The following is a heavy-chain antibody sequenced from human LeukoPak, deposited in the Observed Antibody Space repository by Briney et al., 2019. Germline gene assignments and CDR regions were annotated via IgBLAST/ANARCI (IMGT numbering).Heavy chain of an antibody. CDR3: ARGRSPVLWEFDY. Sequence: GGSLTLSCAASGFTFSSYSMNWVRQAPGKGLEWVSYISSSSSTIYDADSVKGRFTISRDNAKNSLYLQMNSLRDEDTAVYYCARGRSPVLWEFDYWGQGTLVTVSS. J-gene: IGHJ4*02. D-gene: IGHD3-10*01. V-gene: IGHV3-48*02. CDR2: ISSSSSTI. CDR1: GFTFSSYS.